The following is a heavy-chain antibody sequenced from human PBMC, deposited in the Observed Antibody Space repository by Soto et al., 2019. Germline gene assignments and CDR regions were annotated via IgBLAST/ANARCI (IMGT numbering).Heavy chain of an antibody. J-gene: IGHJ4*02. D-gene: IGHD1-7*01. CDR1: GFSFSSDS. CDR2: TSSSGSFM. CDR3: ARDPPTGTTLDWADS. V-gene: IGHV3-21*01. Sequence: LRLSCAGSGFSFSSDSMGWVRQAPGKGLEWVASTSSSGSFMNYADSVKGRFTISRDNAKNSLYLQMSGLKDEDTAVYYCARDPPTGTTLDWADSWGQGTLVTVSS.